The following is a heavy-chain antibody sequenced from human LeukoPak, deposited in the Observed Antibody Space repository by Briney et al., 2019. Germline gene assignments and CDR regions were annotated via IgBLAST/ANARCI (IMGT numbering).Heavy chain of an antibody. Sequence: SETLSLTCTVSGGSISSSSYYWGWIRQPPGKGLEWIGSIYYSGSIYYNPSLKSRVTISVDTSKNQFSLKLSSVTAADTAVYYCATDKSGYSSGWREEGDYWGQGTLVTVSS. CDR3: ATDKSGYSSGWREEGDY. CDR2: IYYSGSI. CDR1: GGSISSSSYY. J-gene: IGHJ4*02. V-gene: IGHV4-39*07. D-gene: IGHD6-19*01.